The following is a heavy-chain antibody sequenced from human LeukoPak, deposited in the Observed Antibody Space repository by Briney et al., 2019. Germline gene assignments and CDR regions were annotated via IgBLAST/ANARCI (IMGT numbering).Heavy chain of an antibody. CDR3: ARSGGGWGYFDY. V-gene: IGHV3-9*01. D-gene: IGHD2-15*01. CDR2: ISWNSGNI. Sequence: GGSLRLSCAASGFTFDDYAMHWVRQAPGKGLEWVSSISWNSGNIGYVDSVKGRFIVSRDNAKNSLHLQMNSLRAEDTALYYCARSGGGWGYFDYWGQGTLVTVSS. CDR1: GFTFDDYA. J-gene: IGHJ4*02.